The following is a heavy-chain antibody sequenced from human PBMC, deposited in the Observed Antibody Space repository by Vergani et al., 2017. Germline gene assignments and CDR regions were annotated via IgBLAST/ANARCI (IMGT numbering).Heavy chain of an antibody. D-gene: IGHD1-14*01. J-gene: IGHJ5*02. V-gene: IGHV3-33*01. CDR3: AGDLRLLYNRFDP. CDR2: TWYDGNNK. CDR1: GFTFNQYG. Sequence: QVQLVESGGGVVQPGRSLRLSCAASGFTFNQYGMHWVRQAPGKGLEWVAVTWYDGNNKRYADSVKGRFTMSRDNSKSTMYLKMNSLRDEDTSVYYCAGDLRLLYNRFDPWGQGTLVTVSS.